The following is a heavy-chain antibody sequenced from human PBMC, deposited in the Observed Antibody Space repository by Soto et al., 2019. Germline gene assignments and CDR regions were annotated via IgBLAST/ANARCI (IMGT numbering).Heavy chain of an antibody. V-gene: IGHV4-38-2*02. CDR1: GYSISSGYY. J-gene: IGHJ4*02. CDR2: IYHSGST. D-gene: IGHD6-6*01. CDR3: ARDWRRYSSSSGYFDY. Sequence: PSETLSLTCAVSGYSISSGYYWGFIRQPPGKGLEWIGSIYHSGSTYYNPSLKSRVTISVDTSKNQFSLKLSSVTAADTAVYHCARDWRRYSSSSGYFDYWGQGTLVTVSS.